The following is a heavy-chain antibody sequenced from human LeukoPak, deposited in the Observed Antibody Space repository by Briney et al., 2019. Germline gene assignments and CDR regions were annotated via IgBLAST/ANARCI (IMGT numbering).Heavy chain of an antibody. D-gene: IGHD3-10*01. J-gene: IGHJ4*02. CDR1: GGSMSTYY. CDR2: IYYSGST. Sequence: SETLSLTCTVSGGSMSTYYWSWIWQSPGKGLEWIGYIYYSGSTSYNPSLKSRLTISIDTSKTQFYLKLSSVTAADTAVYYCARVVYSGSWGYFDYWGQGILVTVSS. V-gene: IGHV4-59*01. CDR3: ARVVYSGSWGYFDY.